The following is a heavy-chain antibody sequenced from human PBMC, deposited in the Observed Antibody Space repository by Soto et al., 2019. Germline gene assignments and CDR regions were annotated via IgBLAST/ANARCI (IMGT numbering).Heavy chain of an antibody. J-gene: IGHJ4*02. V-gene: IGHV4-39*01. Sequence: PSETLSLTCTVSGGSISSSSYYWGWIRQPPGKGLEWIGSIYYSGSTYYNPSLKSRVTISVDTSKNQFSLKLSSVTAADTAVYYCASLCYRSSRLRVCDYWGQGNLVTVST. CDR3: ASLCYRSSRLRVCDY. CDR2: IYYSGST. D-gene: IGHD3-16*02. CDR1: GGSISSSSYY.